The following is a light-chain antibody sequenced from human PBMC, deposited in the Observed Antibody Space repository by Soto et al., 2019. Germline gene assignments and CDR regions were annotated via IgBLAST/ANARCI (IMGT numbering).Light chain of an antibody. CDR2: EVT. CDR3: SSHAGVNNLV. Sequence: QSALTQPPSASGSPGQSVTISCTGTSSDVGGYNYVSWYQQHPGKAPKLMIYEVTKRPSGVPDRFSGSKSGNTASLTVSGLPAEDEADYYCSSHAGVNNLVFGGGTQLTVL. J-gene: IGLJ2*01. V-gene: IGLV2-8*01. CDR1: SSDVGGYNY.